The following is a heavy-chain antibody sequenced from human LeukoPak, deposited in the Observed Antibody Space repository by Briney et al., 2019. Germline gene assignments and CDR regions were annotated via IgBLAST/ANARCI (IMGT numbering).Heavy chain of an antibody. D-gene: IGHD3-16*01. V-gene: IGHV1-2*02. J-gene: IGHJ4*02. CDR3: ARLVHSGLGEDDY. CDR1: GYTFTGYY. CDR2: INPNSGGT. Sequence: GASVKVSCKTSGYTFTGYYMHWVRQAPGQGLGWMGWINPNSGGTNYAQKFQGRVTMTRDTSTTTAYMELRSLRSDDTAVYYCARLVHSGLGEDDYWGQGTLVTVSS.